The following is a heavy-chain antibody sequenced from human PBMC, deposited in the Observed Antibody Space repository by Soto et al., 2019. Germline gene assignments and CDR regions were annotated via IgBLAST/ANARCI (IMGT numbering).Heavy chain of an antibody. CDR1: GGSISSYY. CDR2: IYYSGST. V-gene: IGHV4-59*01. CDR3: ARGTQTYYYDSSGYYYLDY. D-gene: IGHD3-22*01. Sequence: QVQLQESGPGLVKPSETLSLTCTVSGGSISSYYWSWIRQPPGKGLEWIGYIYYSGSTNYNPSLKRRVTISVDTSKNQFSLKLSSVTAADTAVYYCARGTQTYYYDSSGYYYLDYWGQGTLVTVSS. J-gene: IGHJ4*02.